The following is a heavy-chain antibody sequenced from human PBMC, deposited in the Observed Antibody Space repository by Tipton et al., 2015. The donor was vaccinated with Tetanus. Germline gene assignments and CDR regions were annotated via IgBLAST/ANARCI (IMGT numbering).Heavy chain of an antibody. CDR2: IKSDGSST. CDR1: GFTFSSYW. V-gene: IGHV3-74*01. Sequence: GSLRLSCAASGFTFSSYWMHWVRQAPGKGLVWVSRIKSDGSSTSYADSVKGRFTISRDNAKNTLYLQMNSLRAEDTALYYCAKDSPYSSSWSSNYFDYWGQGTLVTVSS. J-gene: IGHJ4*02. CDR3: AKDSPYSSSWSSNYFDY. D-gene: IGHD6-13*01.